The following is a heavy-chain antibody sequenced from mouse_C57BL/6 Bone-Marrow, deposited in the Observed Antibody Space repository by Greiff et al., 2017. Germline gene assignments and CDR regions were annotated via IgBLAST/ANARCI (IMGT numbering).Heavy chain of an antibody. CDR1: GYTFTDYE. D-gene: IGHD2-1*01. CDR3: TRYYYGWYFDV. Sequence: VQLQQSGAELVRPGASVTLSCKASGYTFTDYEMHWVKQTPVHGLEWIGAIDPETGGTAYNQKFKGKAILTADKSSSTAYMELRSLTSEDSAVYYCTRYYYGWYFDVWGTGTTVTGSS. J-gene: IGHJ1*03. CDR2: IDPETGGT. V-gene: IGHV1-15*01.